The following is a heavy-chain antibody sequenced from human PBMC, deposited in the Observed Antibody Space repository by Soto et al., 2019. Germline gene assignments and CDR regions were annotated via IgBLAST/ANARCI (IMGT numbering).Heavy chain of an antibody. J-gene: IGHJ5*02. CDR2: IYPGDSDT. CDR1: GYSFTSYW. CDR3: ARRVFGYSSSPGNWFDP. Sequence: GESLKISCKGSGYSFTSYWIGWVRQMPGKGLEWMGIIYPGDSDTRYSPSFQGQVTISADKAIGTAYLQWSSLKASDTAMYYCARRVFGYSSSPGNWFDPWGQGTLVTVSS. D-gene: IGHD6-13*01. V-gene: IGHV5-51*01.